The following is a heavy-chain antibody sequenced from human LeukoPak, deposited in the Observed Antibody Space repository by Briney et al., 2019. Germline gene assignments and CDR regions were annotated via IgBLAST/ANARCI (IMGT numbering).Heavy chain of an antibody. J-gene: IGHJ4*02. CDR1: GGSFRPYF. D-gene: IGHD2-21*02. CDR3: ARGGFYCGGDCYVDY. Sequence: SETLSLTCAVYGGSFRPYFWSWLRQPPAKGLEWIGEINHSGSTNYNPSLKSRVTISVDTSKNQFSLKLSSVTAADTAVYYCARGGFYCGGDCYVDYWGQGTLVTVSS. V-gene: IGHV4-34*01. CDR2: INHSGST.